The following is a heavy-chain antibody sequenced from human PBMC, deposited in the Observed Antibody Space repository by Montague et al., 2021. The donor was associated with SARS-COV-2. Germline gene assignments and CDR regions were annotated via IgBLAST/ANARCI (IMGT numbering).Heavy chain of an antibody. J-gene: IGHJ4*02. D-gene: IGHD5-24*01. Sequence: SETLSLTCTVSGGSISSYYWSWIRQPPGKGLEWIGYIYYSGSTYXXPSLKSRVTISVDTSKNQFSLKLSSVTAADTAVYYCARVFPRWLQFDPYFDYWGQGTLVTVSS. V-gene: IGHV4-59*01. CDR3: ARVFPRWLQFDPYFDY. CDR1: GGSISSYY. CDR2: IYYSGST.